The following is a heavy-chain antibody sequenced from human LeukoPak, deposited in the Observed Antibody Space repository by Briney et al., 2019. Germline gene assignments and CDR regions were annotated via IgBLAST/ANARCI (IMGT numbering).Heavy chain of an antibody. CDR1: GYSISSGYY. J-gene: IGHJ4*02. D-gene: IGHD1-26*01. CDR2: IYHSGST. V-gene: IGHV4-38-2*01. CDR3: ARGGGGSYPFDY. Sequence: SETLSLTCAVSGYSISSGYYWGWIRQPPGKGLEWIGSIYHSGSTYYNPSLKGRVTMSVDTSKNQFSLKLSSVTAADTAVYYCARGGGGSYPFDYWGQGTLVTVSS.